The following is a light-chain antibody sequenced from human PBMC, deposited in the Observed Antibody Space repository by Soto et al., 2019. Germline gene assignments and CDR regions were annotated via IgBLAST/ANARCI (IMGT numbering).Light chain of an antibody. V-gene: IGLV2-23*01. Sequence: QSALTQPASVSGSPGQSITISCTGTSGDIGTYNLVSWYQQHPGRAPKLIIFEGNKRPSGVSNRFSASKSGNTASLAVSGLQAEDEAVYHCCSYAGRSTVICGGGTKLTVL. CDR1: SGDIGTYNL. J-gene: IGLJ2*01. CDR2: EGN. CDR3: CSYAGRSTVI.